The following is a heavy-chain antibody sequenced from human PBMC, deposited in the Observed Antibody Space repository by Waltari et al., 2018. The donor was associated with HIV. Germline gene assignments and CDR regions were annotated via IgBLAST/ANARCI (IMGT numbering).Heavy chain of an antibody. V-gene: IGHV4-39*07. CDR1: GGSVTSSTYY. Sequence: QLQLQESGPGLVKPSETLSLTCTVSGGSVTSSTYYWGWIRRAPGRGLEWIGAISYSGSAYYNPSLGGRGTIALDPSKNQFSLKLKSVTAADTAVYYCAGAPNGDFSWLDPWGQGTLVTVSS. D-gene: IGHD4-17*01. CDR2: ISYSGSA. CDR3: AGAPNGDFSWLDP. J-gene: IGHJ5*02.